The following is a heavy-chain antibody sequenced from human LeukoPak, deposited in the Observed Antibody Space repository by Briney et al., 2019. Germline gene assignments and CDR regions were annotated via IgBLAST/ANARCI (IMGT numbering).Heavy chain of an antibody. D-gene: IGHD4-17*01. V-gene: IGHV4-31*03. CDR2: ISYSGSA. CDR1: GGSSSSGGYY. CDR3: AIDRYGDLLHY. J-gene: IGHJ4*02. Sequence: SETLSLTCTVSGGSSSSGGYYWSWIRQNPGKGLEWIGFISYSGSADYNPSLKSRVTISLDTSQNQFSLQLRSVTAADTAVYYCAIDRYGDLLHYWGQGALVTVSS.